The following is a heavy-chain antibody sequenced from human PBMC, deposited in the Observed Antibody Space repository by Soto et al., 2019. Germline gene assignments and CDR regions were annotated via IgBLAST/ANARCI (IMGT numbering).Heavy chain of an antibody. D-gene: IGHD2-15*01. CDR2: ISYDGSNK. V-gene: IGHV3-30*03. Sequence: GGSLRLSCAASGVTFSSYGMHWVRQAPGKGLEWVAVISYDGSNKYYADSVKGRFTISRDNSKNTLYLQMNSLRAEDTAVYYSARTDIVVVVAATLRGYYGMDVWGQGTTVTVSS. CDR1: GVTFSSYG. CDR3: ARTDIVVVVAATLRGYYGMDV. J-gene: IGHJ6*02.